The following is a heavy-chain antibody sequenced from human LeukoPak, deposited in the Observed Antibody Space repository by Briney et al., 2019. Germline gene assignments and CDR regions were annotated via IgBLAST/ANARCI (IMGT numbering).Heavy chain of an antibody. Sequence: SETLSLTCTVSGASISGSIYYWGWIRQPPGRGLEWVGSIYYSGYSGTTYYTPSLKSRVTVSVDTSKNQFSLKLSSVTAADTAVYYCEGVPAATPIDYWGQGTLVTVSS. CDR3: EGVPAATPIDY. J-gene: IGHJ4*02. D-gene: IGHD2-2*01. CDR1: GASISGSIYY. CDR2: IYYSGYSGTT. V-gene: IGHV4-39*01.